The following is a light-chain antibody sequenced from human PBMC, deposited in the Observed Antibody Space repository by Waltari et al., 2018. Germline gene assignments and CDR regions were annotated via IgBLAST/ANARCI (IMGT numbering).Light chain of an antibody. CDR2: DVS. V-gene: IGLV2-14*01. CDR1: SSDVGGSNY. J-gene: IGLJ2*01. CDR3: SSYTSSSALV. Sequence: QSALTQPASVSGSPGQSLTIPCPGPSSDVGGSNYVSWYQQHPGKAPKVMIYDVSKRPSGVSSRFSGSKSGNTASLTISGLQTEDEADYYCSSYTSSSALVFGGGTKLTVL.